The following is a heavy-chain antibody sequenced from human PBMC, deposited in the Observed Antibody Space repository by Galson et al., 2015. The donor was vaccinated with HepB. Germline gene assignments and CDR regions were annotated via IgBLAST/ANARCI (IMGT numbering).Heavy chain of an antibody. CDR1: GYSFRHHG. Sequence: SVKVSCKASGYSFRHHGISWVRQAPGQGLEWLGWIGSDDGETKYTEKFQGRATMTTDISMSTSYMELRSLRSDDTAVYYCARAVLGSLYGDFDYWGQGTLITVSS. CDR2: IGSDDGET. J-gene: IGHJ4*01. CDR3: ARAVLGSLYGDFDY. D-gene: IGHD2-15*01. V-gene: IGHV1-18*04.